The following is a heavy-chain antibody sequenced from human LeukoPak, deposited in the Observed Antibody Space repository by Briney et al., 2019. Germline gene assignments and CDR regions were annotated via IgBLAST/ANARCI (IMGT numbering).Heavy chain of an antibody. CDR1: GGSFSGYY. CDR3: ARGYSFDP. J-gene: IGHJ5*02. CDR2: INHSGST. Sequence: SETLSLTCAVYGGSFSGYYWSWIRQPPGKGLEWIAEINHSGSTSCNPSLKSRVTISVDTSKNQFSLKLSSVTAADTAVYYCARGYSFDPWGQGTLVTVSS. D-gene: IGHD2-15*01. V-gene: IGHV4-34*01.